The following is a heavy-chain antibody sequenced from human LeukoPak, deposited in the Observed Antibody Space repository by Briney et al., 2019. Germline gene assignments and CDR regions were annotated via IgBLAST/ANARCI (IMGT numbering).Heavy chain of an antibody. Sequence: GGSLRLSCGASGFTLSSYGMHWVRQAPGKGLEWVAVIWYDGSNKYYADSVKGRFTISRDNSKNTLYLQMNSLRAEDTAVYYCARDLGHTSGLDYWGQGTLVTVSS. J-gene: IGHJ4*02. CDR3: ARDLGHTSGLDY. CDR1: GFTLSSYG. D-gene: IGHD3-10*01. CDR2: IWYDGSNK. V-gene: IGHV3-33*01.